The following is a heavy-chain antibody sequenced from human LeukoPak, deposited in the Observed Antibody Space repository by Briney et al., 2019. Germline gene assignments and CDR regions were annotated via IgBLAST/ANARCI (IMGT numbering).Heavy chain of an antibody. CDR3: ARSEDCGSSSCYWFDP. D-gene: IGHD2-2*01. J-gene: IGHJ5*02. CDR1: GGSLSGYY. CDR2: INRGGIT. Sequence: SETLSLTCAVYGGSLSGYYWSWIRQSPGKGLEWIGEINRGGITKYNPSLKSRVTISLGTSYNQFSLKLTSATAADTAMYYCARSEDCGSSSCYWFDPWGQGTLVTVSS. V-gene: IGHV4-34*01.